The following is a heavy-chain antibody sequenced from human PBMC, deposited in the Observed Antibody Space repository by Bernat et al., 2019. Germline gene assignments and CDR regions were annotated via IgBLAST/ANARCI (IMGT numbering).Heavy chain of an antibody. CDR1: GFTFSSYE. CDR2: IISSGSTI. J-gene: IGHJ4*02. D-gene: IGHD3-3*01. Sequence: EVQLVESGGGLVQPGGSLRLSCAASGFTFSSYEMNWVRQAPGKGRGWVSYIISSGSTIYYADSVKGRFTISRDNAKNSLYLQMNSLRAEDTAVYYCARDWGYYDFWSGYPRYYFDYWGQGTLVTVSS. CDR3: ARDWGYYDFWSGYPRYYFDY. V-gene: IGHV3-48*03.